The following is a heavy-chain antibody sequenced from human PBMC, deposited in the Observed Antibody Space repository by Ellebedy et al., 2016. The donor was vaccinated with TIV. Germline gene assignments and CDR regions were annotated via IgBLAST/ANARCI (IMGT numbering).Heavy chain of an antibody. Sequence: WETLSLTXNVSGGSISGNIPYCGWIRQSPGKGLEGIGIFYYGGSNYYNPSLKTRVTMSADTSKNEFSLNVKSVTAADTAVYYCARHTANTFDIWGQGTMVTVSS. CDR3: ARHTANTFDI. D-gene: IGHD2/OR15-2a*01. J-gene: IGHJ3*02. V-gene: IGHV4-39*01. CDR2: FYYGGSN. CDR1: GGSISGNIPY.